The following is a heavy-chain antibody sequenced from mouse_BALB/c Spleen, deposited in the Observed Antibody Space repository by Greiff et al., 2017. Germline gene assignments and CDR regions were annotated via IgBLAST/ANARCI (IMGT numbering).Heavy chain of an antibody. V-gene: IGHV1S137*01. CDR3: ARAVATRYYFDY. Sequence: VKLMESGAELVRPGVSVKISCKGSGYTFTDYAMHWVKQSHAKSLEWIGVISTYYGDASYNQKFKGKATMTVDKSSSTAYMELARLTSEDSAIYYCARAVATRYYFDYWGQGTTLTVSS. CDR1: GYTFTDYA. D-gene: IGHD1-1*02. CDR2: ISTYYGDA. J-gene: IGHJ2*01.